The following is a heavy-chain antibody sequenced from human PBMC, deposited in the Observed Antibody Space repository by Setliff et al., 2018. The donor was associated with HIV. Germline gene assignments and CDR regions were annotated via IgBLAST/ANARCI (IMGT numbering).Heavy chain of an antibody. Sequence: PSDTLSLTCTVSGGSISSHYWSWIRQPPGKGLEWIGYIYYSGSTIYNPSLKSRVAISVDTSKNQFSLKLTSVTAADTAVYYCARDQRTAVAGTYYWGQGTLVTVSS. CDR2: IYYSGST. CDR3: ARDQRTAVAGTYY. J-gene: IGHJ4*02. D-gene: IGHD6-19*01. V-gene: IGHV4-59*11. CDR1: GGSISSHY.